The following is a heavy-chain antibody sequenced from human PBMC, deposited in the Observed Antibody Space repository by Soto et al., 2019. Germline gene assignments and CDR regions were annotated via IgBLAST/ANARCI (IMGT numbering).Heavy chain of an antibody. J-gene: IGHJ4*02. CDR3: AKDHYYGSGSYYLCFDF. Sequence: GGSLRLSCAASGFTFSSYAMSWVRQAPGKGLEWVSAISGSGGSTYYADSVKGRFTISRDNSNNTLYLQMNSLRAEDTAVYYCAKDHYYGSGSYYLCFDFWGQGTRVTVSS. CDR1: GFTFSSYA. D-gene: IGHD3-10*01. CDR2: ISGSGGST. V-gene: IGHV3-23*01.